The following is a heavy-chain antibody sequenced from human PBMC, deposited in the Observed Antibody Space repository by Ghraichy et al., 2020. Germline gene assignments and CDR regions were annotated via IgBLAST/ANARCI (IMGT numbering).Heavy chain of an antibody. CDR1: GGSISSYY. J-gene: IGHJ4*02. V-gene: IGHV4-59*13. CDR2: IYDSETI. D-gene: IGHD2-2*01. Sequence: SETLFLTCTVSGGSISSYYWSWIRQPPGRGLEWIGNIYDSETINYNPSLKSRVTFSLDTSKNQVSLKLSSVTVADTAVYYCARSRILDFWGQGTLVTVSS. CDR3: ARSRILDF.